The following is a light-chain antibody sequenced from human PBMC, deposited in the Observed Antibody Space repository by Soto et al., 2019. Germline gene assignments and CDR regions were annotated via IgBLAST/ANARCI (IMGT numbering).Light chain of an antibody. Sequence: QSVLTQPASVSGSPGQSISIPCTGTSSDIGAFNFVSWYQQHPGKAPKVLIYGVTNRPSGVDYRFSGSKSGNTASLIISGLRPKDEADYYCTSFTSASTRIFGTGTKLTVL. CDR2: GVT. V-gene: IGLV2-14*03. J-gene: IGLJ1*01. CDR1: SSDIGAFNF. CDR3: TSFTSASTRI.